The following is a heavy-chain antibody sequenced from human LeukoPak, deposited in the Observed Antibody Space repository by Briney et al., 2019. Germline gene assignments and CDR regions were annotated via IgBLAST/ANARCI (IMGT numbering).Heavy chain of an antibody. CDR3: ARYAALRLNYDFLTGYFDY. CDR1: GGSISSGGYY. Sequence: SETLSLTCTVSGGSISSGGYYWSWIRQHPGKGLEWIGNIYYSGSTYYNPSLKSRVTISIDTSKNQFSLKLSSVAAADTAVYYCARYAALRLNYDFLTGYFDYWGQGTLVTVPS. D-gene: IGHD3-9*01. V-gene: IGHV4-31*03. CDR2: IYYSGST. J-gene: IGHJ4*02.